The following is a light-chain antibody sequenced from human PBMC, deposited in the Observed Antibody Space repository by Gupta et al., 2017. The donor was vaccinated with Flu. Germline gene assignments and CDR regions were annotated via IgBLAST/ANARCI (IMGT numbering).Light chain of an antibody. V-gene: IGKV1-16*01. CDR3: QQYNSYPIT. Sequence: DIRMTQSPSSLSAPVGDRVTITCRASRGISNQLGWFQQKPGKAPKSLIYAASNLQSGVPSRFSGSGSGTDFTLTNSGLQPEDFATYYCQQYNSYPITFGQGTRLEIK. CDR2: AAS. CDR1: RGISNQ. J-gene: IGKJ5*01.